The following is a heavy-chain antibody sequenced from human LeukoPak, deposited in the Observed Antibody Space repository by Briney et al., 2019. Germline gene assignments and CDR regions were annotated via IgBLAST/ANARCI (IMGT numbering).Heavy chain of an antibody. CDR3: AKSLDSLTSGHYYGLFDS. D-gene: IGHD3-22*01. CDR1: GASVRSYY. CDR2: IYYSGST. Sequence: SETLSLTCTVSGASVRSYYWSWIRQPPGKGLEWIGFIYYSGSTNYHPSLKNRVTISLDTSKNQFSLTLSSVTAADTAIYYCAKSLDSLTSGHYYGLFDSWGQGTLVTVSS. V-gene: IGHV4-59*02. J-gene: IGHJ4*02.